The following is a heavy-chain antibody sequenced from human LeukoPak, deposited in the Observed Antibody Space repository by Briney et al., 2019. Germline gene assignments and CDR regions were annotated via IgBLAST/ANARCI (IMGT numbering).Heavy chain of an antibody. CDR3: ARPSGSVTIFGVVDYFDY. CDR2: IAYDRSNK. D-gene: IGHD3-3*01. J-gene: IGHJ4*02. V-gene: IGHV3-30*04. CDR1: GFTFNNYG. Sequence: PGRSLRLSCVVSGFTFNNYGMHWVRQAPGKGLDWVSSIAYDRSNKNYAESVKGRFTISRDNSKNTLYMQMNSLRAEDTAVYYCARPSGSVTIFGVVDYFDYWGQGSLVTVSS.